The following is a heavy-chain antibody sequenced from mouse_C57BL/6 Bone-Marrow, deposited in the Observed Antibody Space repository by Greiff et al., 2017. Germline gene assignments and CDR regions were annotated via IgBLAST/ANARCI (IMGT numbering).Heavy chain of an antibody. V-gene: IGHV1-9*01. CDR1: GYTFTGYW. D-gene: IGHD2-1*01. J-gene: IGHJ4*01. CDR3: ASSRNYVAMDY. CDR2: ILPGSGST. Sequence: QVQLQQSGAELMKPGASVKLSCKATGYTFTGYWIGWVKQRPGHGLEWIGEILPGSGSTNYNEKFKGKATFTADTSSNTAYMQFSSLTTDDSAIYYCASSRNYVAMDYWGQGTSVTVSS.